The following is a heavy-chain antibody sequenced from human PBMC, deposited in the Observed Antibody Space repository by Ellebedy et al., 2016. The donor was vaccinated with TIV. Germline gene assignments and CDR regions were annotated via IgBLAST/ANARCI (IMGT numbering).Heavy chain of an antibody. CDR3: VRETAWYFDF. J-gene: IGHJ2*01. V-gene: IGHV3-48*01. CDR1: GFTFSTYT. Sequence: GESLKISCAASGFTFSTYTMTWVRQPPGKGLEWVSSISGSGATIYDADSVKGRFTISRDNANNSLYLQMSSLRADDTAVYSCVRETAWYFDFWGRGTLVTVSS. CDR2: ISGSGATI.